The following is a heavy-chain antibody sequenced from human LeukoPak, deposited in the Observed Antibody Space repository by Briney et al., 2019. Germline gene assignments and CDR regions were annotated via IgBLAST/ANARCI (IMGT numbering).Heavy chain of an antibody. V-gene: IGHV4-59*01. CDR2: IYYSGTT. Sequence: SETLSLTCTVSRGSMSSYYWSWIRQPPGKGLEWIGYIYYSGTTNYNPSLKSRVTISVDTSKNQFYLNLRSVTAADTAVYYCARGGWSTDYWGQGTLVTVSS. D-gene: IGHD6-19*01. CDR1: RGSMSSYY. CDR3: ARGGWSTDY. J-gene: IGHJ4*02.